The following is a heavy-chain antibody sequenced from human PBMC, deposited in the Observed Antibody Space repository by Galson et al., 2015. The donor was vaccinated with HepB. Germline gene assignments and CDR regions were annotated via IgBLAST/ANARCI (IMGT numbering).Heavy chain of an antibody. CDR3: ARAVMIFENAAPRYFDH. V-gene: IGHV5-51*01. CDR2: IYPGDSDT. CDR1: GSSFTRSW. Sequence: QSGAEVKKPGESLKISCKGSGSSFTRSWIGWVRQMPGKGLEWMGIIYPGDSDTRYSPSFEGQVTISVDKSVTTAHLQWSNLKASDTGFYYCARAVMIFENAAPRYFDHWGQGTLVTVSS. D-gene: IGHD3/OR15-3a*01. J-gene: IGHJ5*02.